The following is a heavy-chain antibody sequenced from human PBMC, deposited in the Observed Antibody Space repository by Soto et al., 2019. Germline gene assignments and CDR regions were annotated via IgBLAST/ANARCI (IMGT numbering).Heavy chain of an antibody. D-gene: IGHD3-22*01. J-gene: IGHJ3*02. CDR2: TRNKDNNYST. V-gene: IGHV3-72*01. Sequence: GGSLRLSCAASGFTFSDHYMDWVRQAPGKGLEWVGRTRNKDNNYSTEYAASVKGRFTISRDDSKNSLYLQMNNLKTEDTAVYYCTINHYDTNGYSIDIWGQGTMVPVSS. CDR1: GFTFSDHY. CDR3: TINHYDTNGYSIDI.